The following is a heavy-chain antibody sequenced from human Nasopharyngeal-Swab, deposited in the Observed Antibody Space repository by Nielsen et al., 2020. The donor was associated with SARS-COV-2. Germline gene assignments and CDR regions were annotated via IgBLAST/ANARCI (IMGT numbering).Heavy chain of an antibody. Sequence: GSLRLSCAVSGGSFSGYYWSWIRQPPGKGLEWIGEINHSGSTNYNPSLKSRVTILVDTSKNQFSLKLSSVTAADTAVYYCARGLGGYDSFDYWGQGTLVTVSS. CDR2: INHSGST. V-gene: IGHV4-34*01. CDR3: ARGLGGYDSFDY. CDR1: GGSFSGYY. J-gene: IGHJ4*02. D-gene: IGHD5-12*01.